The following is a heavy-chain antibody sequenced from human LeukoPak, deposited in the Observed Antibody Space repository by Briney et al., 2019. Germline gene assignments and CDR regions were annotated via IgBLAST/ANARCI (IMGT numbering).Heavy chain of an antibody. D-gene: IGHD1-26*01. CDR2: IWYDGSNK. CDR1: GFTFSSYG. J-gene: IGHJ4*01. CDR3: AGLSGTYRPFDY. V-gene: IGHV3-33*01. Sequence: GSLRLSCAASGFTFSSYGMHWVRQAPGKGLEWVAVIWYDGSNKYYADSVKGRFTISRDNSKNTLSLQMNSLRAEDTAIYYCAGLSGTYRPFDYWGHGTLVTVSS.